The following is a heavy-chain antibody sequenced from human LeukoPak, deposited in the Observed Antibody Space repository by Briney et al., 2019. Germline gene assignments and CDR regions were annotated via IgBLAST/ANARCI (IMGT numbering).Heavy chain of an antibody. CDR3: ARRAGTGTPVYFDY. CDR2: AYDSGIS. J-gene: IGHJ4*02. D-gene: IGHD6-19*01. CDR1: GGSVSNNH. V-gene: IGHV4-59*02. Sequence: SETLSLTCTVSGGSVSNNHWSWIRQSTEKGLEWIGCAYDSGISNYNPSLESRVTLSVDTSKNQFSLRLTSVTAADTAVYFCARRAGTGTPVYFDYWGPGVLVTVSS.